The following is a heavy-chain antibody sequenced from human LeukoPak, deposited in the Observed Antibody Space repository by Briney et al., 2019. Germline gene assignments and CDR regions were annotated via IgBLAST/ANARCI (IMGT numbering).Heavy chain of an antibody. CDR3: ARFLILTGYYTAYDAFDI. CDR1: GFTFDDYG. D-gene: IGHD3-9*01. V-gene: IGHV3-20*04. J-gene: IGHJ3*02. Sequence: GGSLRLSCAASGFTFDDYGMSWVRHAPGKGLEWVSGINWNGGSTVYADSVKGRFTISRDNAKNSLYLQMNSLRAEDTALYYCARFLILTGYYTAYDAFDIWGQGTMVTVSS. CDR2: INWNGGST.